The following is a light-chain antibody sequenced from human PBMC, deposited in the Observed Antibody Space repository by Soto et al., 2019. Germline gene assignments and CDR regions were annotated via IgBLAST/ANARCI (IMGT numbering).Light chain of an antibody. V-gene: IGKV4-1*01. CDR2: WTS. Sequence: DIVMTQSPDSLTVSLGERATINCKSSQSVLYSSNNKKYLAWYQQKPGQPPKLLIYWTSNRESGVPDRFSGSGSETDFTLTISSLQAADVAVYYCQQYYSTPYTFGQGTKLEIK. CDR1: QSVLYSSNNKKY. J-gene: IGKJ2*01. CDR3: QQYYSTPYT.